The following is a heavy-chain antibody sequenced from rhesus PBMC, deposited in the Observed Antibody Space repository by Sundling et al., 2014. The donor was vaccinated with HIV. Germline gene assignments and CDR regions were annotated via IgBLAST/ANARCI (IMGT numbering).Heavy chain of an antibody. J-gene: IGHJ2*01. CDR3: ATSVTGTTRYLDL. CDR2: SLVVVRGI. Sequence: QVQLQESGPGLLKPSETLSLTCAVSGGSLSGYFWGWIRQPPGRDWSGLDVSLVVVRGIDYKPSLKSRVTILRDTSKNHFSLKLTSVSRADTAVYYCATSVTGTTRYLDLWGPGTPITISS. CDR1: GGSLSGYF. D-gene: IGHD1-26*01. V-gene: IGHV4-173*01.